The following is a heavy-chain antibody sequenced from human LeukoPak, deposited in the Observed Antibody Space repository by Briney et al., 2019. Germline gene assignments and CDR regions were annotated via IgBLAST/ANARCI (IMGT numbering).Heavy chain of an antibody. D-gene: IGHD4-17*01. Sequence: VSVKVSCKASGYTFTGYYMHWVRQAPGQGLEWMGWINPNSGGTNYAQKFQGRVTMTRDTSISTAYMELSRLRSDDTAVYYCVRDRRTTVTTQYFQHWGQGTLVTVSS. CDR3: VRDRRTTVTTQYFQH. CDR2: INPNSGGT. J-gene: IGHJ1*01. V-gene: IGHV1-2*02. CDR1: GYTFTGYY.